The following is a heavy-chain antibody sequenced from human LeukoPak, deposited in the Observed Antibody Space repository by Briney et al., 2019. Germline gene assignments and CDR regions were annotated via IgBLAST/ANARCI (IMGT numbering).Heavy chain of an antibody. V-gene: IGHV4-59*01. CDR2: ISYSGST. Sequence: SETLSLTCTVSGGSISSYYWSWIRQPPGKGLEWIGYISYSGSTNFNPSLKSRVTISVDTSKNQFSLKLSSVTAADTAVYYCAREGTAGTNLNWFDPWGQGTMVTVSS. D-gene: IGHD1-1*01. J-gene: IGHJ5*02. CDR3: AREGTAGTNLNWFDP. CDR1: GGSISSYY.